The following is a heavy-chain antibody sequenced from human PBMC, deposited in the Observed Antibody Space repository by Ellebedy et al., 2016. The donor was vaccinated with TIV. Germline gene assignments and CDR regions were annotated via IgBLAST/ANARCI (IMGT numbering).Heavy chain of an antibody. J-gene: IGHJ4*02. CDR1: GASVSSKSAA. CDR2: TYYRSKWYN. CDR3: AREIRAYDS. Sequence: MPSETLSLTCAISGASVSSKSAAWTWLRHSPWRGLECLGRTYYRSKWYNEYAVSVESRITINSDTSKNQFSLQLSSVTPEDTAIYYCAREIRAYDSWGQGTLVTVSS. V-gene: IGHV6-1*01.